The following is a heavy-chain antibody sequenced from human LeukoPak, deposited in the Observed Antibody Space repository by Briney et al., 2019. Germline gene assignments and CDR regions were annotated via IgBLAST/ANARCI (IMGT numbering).Heavy chain of an antibody. J-gene: IGHJ4*02. V-gene: IGHV4-59*01. CDR2: IYYSGST. CDR1: GGSISSYY. D-gene: IGHD2-2*02. Sequence: SETLSLTCTVSGGSISSYYWSWIRQPPGKGLEWIGYIYYSGSTNYNPSLKSRVTISVDTSKNQFSLKLSSVTAADTAVYYCARGVLGYCSSTSCYRGGYVDYWGQGTLVTVSS. CDR3: ARGVLGYCSSTSCYRGGYVDY.